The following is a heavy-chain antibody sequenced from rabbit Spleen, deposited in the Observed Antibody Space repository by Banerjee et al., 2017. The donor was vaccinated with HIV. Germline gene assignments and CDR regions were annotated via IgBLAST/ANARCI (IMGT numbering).Heavy chain of an antibody. CDR1: GVSLHDKDV. D-gene: IGHD4-2*01. Sequence: EQLEESGGGLVQPEGSLTLTCKASGVSLHDKDVMCWVRQAPGKGLEWISCIAGSSSDFTYSATWAKGRFTISKTSSTTVTLQMTSLTAADTATYFCARDQAGDAGYGPYYFNLWGPGTLVTVS. V-gene: IGHV1S45*01. J-gene: IGHJ4*01. CDR2: IAGSSSDFT. CDR3: ARDQAGDAGYGPYYFNL.